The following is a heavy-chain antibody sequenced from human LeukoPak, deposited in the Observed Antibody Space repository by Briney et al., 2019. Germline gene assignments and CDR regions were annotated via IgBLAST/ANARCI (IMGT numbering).Heavy chain of an antibody. CDR2: ITGSSTWT. Sequence: GGSLRLSCEASGFTFGTFGMAWVRQSPGRGLQWVSGITGSSTWTYYAASVKGRFTVSRDNSQNTLHLQMNSLRADDTAVYYCTRGLVSSGTGYFDLWGRGTLVTVSS. V-gene: IGHV3-23*01. CDR3: TRGLVSSGTGYFDL. CDR1: GFTFGTFG. D-gene: IGHD3-10*01. J-gene: IGHJ2*01.